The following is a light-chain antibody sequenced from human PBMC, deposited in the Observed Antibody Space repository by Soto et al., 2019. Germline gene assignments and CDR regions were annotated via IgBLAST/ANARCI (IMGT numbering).Light chain of an antibody. Sequence: DIQMTQSPSTLSASVGDRVTITCRATQSISNSLAWYQQKPEKAPKLLIYKASSLESGVPSRFSGSGSGTEFTLTITRLQPDDFATYYCQQYASFWTFGQGTKVEIK. J-gene: IGKJ1*01. CDR1: QSISNS. CDR3: QQYASFWT. V-gene: IGKV1-5*03. CDR2: KAS.